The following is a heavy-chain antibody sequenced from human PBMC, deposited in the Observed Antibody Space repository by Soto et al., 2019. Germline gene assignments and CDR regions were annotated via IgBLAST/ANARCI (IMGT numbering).Heavy chain of an antibody. CDR2: IWYDGSNK. Sequence: GGSLRLSCAASGFTFSSYGMHWVRQAPGKGLEWVAVIWYDGSNKYYADSVKGRFTISRDNSKNTLYLQMNSLRAEDTAVYYCARGRYSSSSKYYFDYWGQGTLVTVSS. CDR1: GFTFSSYG. CDR3: ARGRYSSSSKYYFDY. V-gene: IGHV3-33*01. J-gene: IGHJ4*02. D-gene: IGHD6-6*01.